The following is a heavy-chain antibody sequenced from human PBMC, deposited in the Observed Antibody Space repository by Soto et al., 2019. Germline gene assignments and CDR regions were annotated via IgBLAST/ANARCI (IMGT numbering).Heavy chain of an antibody. CDR1: GFSLSHPRMS. D-gene: IGHD3-16*01. CDR3: ARMFGYAYDY. Sequence: QVTLKESGPVLVKPTETLTLTCTVYGFSLSHPRMSVGWIRQPPGKALEWLAHISSSDAKSYNTSLRNRLTISQDASKSQVALTLTNMDPVDTATYYCARMFGYAYDYWGQGTLVTVSS. CDR2: ISSSDAK. J-gene: IGHJ4*02. V-gene: IGHV2-26*01.